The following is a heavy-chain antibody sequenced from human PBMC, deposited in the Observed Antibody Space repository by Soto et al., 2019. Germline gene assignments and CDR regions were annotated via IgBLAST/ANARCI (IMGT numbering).Heavy chain of an antibody. D-gene: IGHD4-4*01. Sequence: QVQLVQSGAEVKEPGSSVKVSCKASGGTFSSYAISWVRQAPGQGLEWMGGIIPLFRTPDYAQKFQGRVTITADEPTSTAYMELSSLRFDDTAVYYCARDNDRLQLGGNYYYIMDVWSQGTTITVSS. V-gene: IGHV1-69*12. CDR1: GGTFSSYA. CDR2: IIPLFRTP. CDR3: ARDNDRLQLGGNYYYIMDV. J-gene: IGHJ6*02.